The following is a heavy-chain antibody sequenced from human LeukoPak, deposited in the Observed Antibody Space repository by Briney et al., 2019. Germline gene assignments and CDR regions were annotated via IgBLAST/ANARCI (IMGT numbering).Heavy chain of an antibody. CDR3: ARGQGGGAYSLGM. Sequence: SETLSLTCAVYGGSFSGYYWSWIRQPPGKGLEWIGEINHSGSTNYNPSLKSRVTISVDTSKNQFSLKLSSVTAADTAVYYCARGQGGGAYSLGMWGQGTLVTVSS. CDR2: INHSGST. J-gene: IGHJ4*02. V-gene: IGHV4-34*01. D-gene: IGHD3-16*01. CDR1: GGSFSGYY.